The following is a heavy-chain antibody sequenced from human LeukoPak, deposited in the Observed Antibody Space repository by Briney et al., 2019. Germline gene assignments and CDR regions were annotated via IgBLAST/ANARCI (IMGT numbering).Heavy chain of an antibody. J-gene: IGHJ5*02. D-gene: IGHD3-9*01. Sequence: PSQTLSLTCTVSGGSLSSGTYFWTWIRQHPGKGLEWIGYISYTESTYYNPSLKSRVIISVDTSKNQFSLKLWSLTAADTAVYYCARAGFDILTGSTERFDPWGQGTLVTVSS. V-gene: IGHV4-31*03. CDR3: ARAGFDILTGSTERFDP. CDR2: ISYTEST. CDR1: GGSLSSGTYF.